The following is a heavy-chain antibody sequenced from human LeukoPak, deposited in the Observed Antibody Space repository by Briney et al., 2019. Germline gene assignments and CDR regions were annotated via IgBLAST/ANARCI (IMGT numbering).Heavy chain of an antibody. J-gene: IGHJ6*02. CDR2: INPSGGST. D-gene: IGHD5-18*01. CDR1: GYTFTSYY. Sequence: GASVKVSCKASGYTFTSYYMHWVRQAPGQGLEWMGIINPSGGSTSYAQKFRGRVTMTRDTSTSTVYMELSSLRSEDTAVYYCARFGNTAMVTRRSGMDVWGQGTTVTVSS. CDR3: ARFGNTAMVTRRSGMDV. V-gene: IGHV1-46*01.